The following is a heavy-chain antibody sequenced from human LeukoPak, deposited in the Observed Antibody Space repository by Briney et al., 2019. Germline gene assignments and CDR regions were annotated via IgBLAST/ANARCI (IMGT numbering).Heavy chain of an antibody. Sequence: SQTLSLTCTVSGGSISSGGYYWSWIRQHTGKGLEWIGYIYYSGSTYYNPSLKSRVTISVDTSKNQFSLKLSSVTAADTAVYYCARDRTIVVVPAAIFYYYGMDVWGQGTTVTVSS. V-gene: IGHV4-31*03. J-gene: IGHJ6*02. CDR1: GGSISSGGYY. CDR2: IYYSGST. CDR3: ARDRTIVVVPAAIFYYYGMDV. D-gene: IGHD2-2*01.